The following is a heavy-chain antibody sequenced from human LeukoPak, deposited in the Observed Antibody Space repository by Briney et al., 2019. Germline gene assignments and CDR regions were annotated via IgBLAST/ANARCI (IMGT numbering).Heavy chain of an antibody. Sequence: PGGSLRLSCEGSGFTFSGHHMDWVRQAPGMGLEWVGRGPARNKPNSCSTQYATSVRGRFTISRDDSKNSLYLQISSLTTEDTAMYYCTRVLTTDRGWYTFEFWGQGVLVTVSS. CDR1: GFTFSGHH. D-gene: IGHD6-19*01. CDR2: ARNKPNSCST. V-gene: IGHV3-72*01. CDR3: TRVLTTDRGWYTFEF. J-gene: IGHJ4*02.